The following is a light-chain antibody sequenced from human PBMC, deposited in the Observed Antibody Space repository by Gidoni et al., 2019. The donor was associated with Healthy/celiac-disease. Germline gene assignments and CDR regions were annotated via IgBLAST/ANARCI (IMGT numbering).Light chain of an antibody. V-gene: IGKV1-39*01. Sequence: DIQMTQSPSSLSASVGDRVTITCRASQSISSYLNWYQQKPGKAPKLLIYAASSLQSGVPSRFSGSGSGTEFTLTISSLQPEEFATYYCRQSYSAPWTFGQGTKVEIK. J-gene: IGKJ1*01. CDR3: RQSYSAPWT. CDR2: AAS. CDR1: QSISSY.